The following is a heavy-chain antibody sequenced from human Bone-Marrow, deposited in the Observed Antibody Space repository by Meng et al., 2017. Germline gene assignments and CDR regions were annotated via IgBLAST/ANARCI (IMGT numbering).Heavy chain of an antibody. CDR1: GYTFTSYD. CDR2: MNPNSGNT. Sequence: ASVKVSCKASGYTFTSYDINWVRQATGQGLEWMGWMNPNSGNTGYAQKFQGRVTITRNTSISTAYMELSSLRSEDTAVYYCARDGGSSSWYPLYYYYGMDVWGQGTTVTVSS. J-gene: IGHJ6*02. D-gene: IGHD6-13*01. CDR3: ARDGGSSSWYPLYYYYGMDV. V-gene: IGHV1-8*03.